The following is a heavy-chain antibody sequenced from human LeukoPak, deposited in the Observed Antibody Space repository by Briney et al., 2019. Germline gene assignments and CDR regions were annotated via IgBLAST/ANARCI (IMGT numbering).Heavy chain of an antibody. J-gene: IGHJ5*02. D-gene: IGHD4-17*01. Sequence: SETLSLTCTVSGYSISSGYYWGWIRQPPGKGLEWIGSIYHSGSTYYNPSLKSRVTISVDTSKNQFSLKLSSVTAADTAVYYCARHEDYGVNWFDPWGQGTLVTVSS. CDR2: IYHSGST. CDR3: ARHEDYGVNWFDP. CDR1: GYSISSGYY. V-gene: IGHV4-38-2*02.